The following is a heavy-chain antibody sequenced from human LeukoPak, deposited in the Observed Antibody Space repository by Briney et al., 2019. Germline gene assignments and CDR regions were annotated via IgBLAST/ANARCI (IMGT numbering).Heavy chain of an antibody. J-gene: IGHJ4*02. CDR3: ARLSTKAARPGHTVDY. Sequence: ASVKVSCKASGYAFTNYAMDWVRQAPGQGPEWMGWINTNTGDPTYAPGFTGRFVFSLDTSVNTAYLQISSLKASDTAMYYCARLSTKAARPGHTVDYWGQGTLVTVSS. CDR2: INTNTGDP. D-gene: IGHD6-6*01. V-gene: IGHV7-4-1*02. CDR1: GYAFTNYA.